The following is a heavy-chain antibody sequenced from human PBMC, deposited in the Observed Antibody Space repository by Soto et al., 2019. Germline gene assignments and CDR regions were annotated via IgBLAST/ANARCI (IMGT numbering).Heavy chain of an antibody. D-gene: IGHD3-3*01. V-gene: IGHV2-5*02. CDR1: GFSLTTSGVG. CDR3: THRVLRTVFGLVTTTSIYFDF. J-gene: IGHJ4*02. CDR2: IYWDDDK. Sequence: QITLNESGPTVVRPTETLTLTCRFSGFSLTTSGVGVGWVRQSPGKAPEWLALIYWDDDKRYSESLKSRLTITKDTSKNQVVLTVAKLDPTDTATYYCTHRVLRTVFGLVTTTSIYFDFWGQGTPVAGSS.